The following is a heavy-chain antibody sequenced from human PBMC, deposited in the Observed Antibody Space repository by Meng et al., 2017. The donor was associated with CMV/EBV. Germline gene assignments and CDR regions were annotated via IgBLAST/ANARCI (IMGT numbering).Heavy chain of an antibody. CDR1: GGTFSSYA. V-gene: IGHV1-69*05. J-gene: IGHJ4*02. CDR2: IIPIFGTA. Sequence: SVKVSCKASGGTFSSYAISWVRQAPGQGLEWMGGIIPIFGTANYAQKFQGRVTITTDESTSTAYMELSRLRSDDTAVYYCARSWSRFPSLRGYFDYWGQGTLVTVSS. D-gene: IGHD3-3*01. CDR3: ARSWSRFPSLRGYFDY.